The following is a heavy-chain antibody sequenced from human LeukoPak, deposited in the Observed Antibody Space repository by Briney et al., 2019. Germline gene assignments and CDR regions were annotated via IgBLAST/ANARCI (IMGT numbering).Heavy chain of an antibody. Sequence: ASVKVSCKASGYTFTGYYMHWVRQAPGQGLEWMGWINPNSGGTNYAQKFQGRVTMARDTSISTAYMELGRLRTDCTAVYYWARGGYYGSGSTWTGGQGTLVTVSS. V-gene: IGHV1-2*02. CDR1: GYTFTGYY. CDR3: ARGGYYGSGSTWT. J-gene: IGHJ4*02. CDR2: INPNSGGT. D-gene: IGHD3-10*01.